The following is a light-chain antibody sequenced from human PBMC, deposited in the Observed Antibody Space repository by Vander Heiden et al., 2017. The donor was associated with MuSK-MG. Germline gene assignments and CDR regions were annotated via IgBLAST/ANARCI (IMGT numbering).Light chain of an antibody. J-gene: IGLJ3*02. CDR2: RNK. CDR3: QSYDNSLSGWV. Sequence: QSVLTQPPSVSAAPGQRVTISCAGTSSNIGTGYDVHWYQQFPGTAPKLLIYRNKNRPSGVPDRFSGSKSGSSASLAIAGLQAEDEANYYCQSYDNSLSGWVFGGGTKLTVL. CDR1: SSNIGTGYD. V-gene: IGLV1-40*01.